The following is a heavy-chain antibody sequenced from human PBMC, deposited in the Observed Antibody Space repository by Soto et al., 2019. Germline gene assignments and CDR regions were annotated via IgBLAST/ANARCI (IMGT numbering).Heavy chain of an antibody. CDR1: GYTFTSYS. CDR3: TREPFGADNWFDP. J-gene: IGHJ5*02. CDR2: IHTGNGDT. Sequence: ASVKVSCKASGYTFTSYSLHWVRQAPGQRLEWMGWIHTGNGDTRYSEKFQGRVTITRDTSASTAYMELSSLTSEDTAIYYCTREPFGADNWFDPWGQGTLGTVSS. D-gene: IGHD3-3*01. V-gene: IGHV1-3*04.